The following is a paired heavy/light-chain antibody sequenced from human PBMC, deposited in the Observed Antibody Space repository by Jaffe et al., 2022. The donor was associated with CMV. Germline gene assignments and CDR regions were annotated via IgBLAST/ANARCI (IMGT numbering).Light chain of an antibody. CDR2: DVS. V-gene: IGLV2-14*03. Sequence: QSALTQPASVSGSPGQSITISCTGTSSDVGGYNYVSWYQQHPGKAPKLMIYDVSNRPSGVSNRFSGSKSGNTASLTISGLQAEDEADYYCSSYTSSSTLLFGGGTKLTVL. CDR3: SSYTSSSTLL. J-gene: IGLJ2*01. CDR1: SSDVGGYNY.
Heavy chain of an antibody. CDR3: AKPIMITFGGVPRRFDN. CDR2: ISGSGGST. D-gene: IGHD3-16*01. V-gene: IGHV3-23*04. Sequence: EVQLVESGGGLVQPGGSLRLSCAASGFTFSSYAMSWVRQAPGRGLEWVSAISGSGGSTYYADSVKGRFTISRDNSKNTLYLQMNSLRAEDTAVYYCAKPIMITFGGVPRRFDNWGQGTLVTVSS. CDR1: GFTFSSYA. J-gene: IGHJ4*02.